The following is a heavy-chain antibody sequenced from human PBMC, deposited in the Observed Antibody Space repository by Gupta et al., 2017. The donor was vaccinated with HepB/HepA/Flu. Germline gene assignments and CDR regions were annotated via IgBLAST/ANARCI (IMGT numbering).Heavy chain of an antibody. V-gene: IGHV1-2*02. CDR2: INGNDGAT. J-gene: IGHJ2*01. Sequence: QVQLVQSGSEVKKPGASVTVSCKASGYTFTDFHMHWVRQAPGQGLEWMGWINGNDGATKYAQKFQGRVTMTRDASITTAYMDLSILDSDDTAVYYCARENWYYDFWGRGTLVTVSS. CDR1: GYTFTDFH. CDR3: ARENWYYDF.